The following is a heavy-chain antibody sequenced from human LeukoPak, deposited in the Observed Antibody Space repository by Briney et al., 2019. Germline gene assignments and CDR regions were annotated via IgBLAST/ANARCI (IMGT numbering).Heavy chain of an antibody. CDR2: IYYSGST. Sequence: PSETLSLTCTVSGGSISSSSYYWGWIRQPPGKGLEWIGSIYYSGSTYYNPSLKSRVTISVDTSKNQFSLKLGSVTAADTAVYYCARIAVAGTLGYWGQGTLVTVSS. CDR3: ARIAVAGTLGY. CDR1: GGSISSSSYY. V-gene: IGHV4-39*01. D-gene: IGHD6-19*01. J-gene: IGHJ4*02.